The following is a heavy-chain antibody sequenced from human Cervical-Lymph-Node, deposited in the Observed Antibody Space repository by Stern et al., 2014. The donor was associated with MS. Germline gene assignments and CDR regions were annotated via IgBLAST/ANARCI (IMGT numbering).Heavy chain of an antibody. J-gene: IGHJ4*02. CDR2: ISDNGGST. CDR1: GFTFSNYA. D-gene: IGHD6-19*01. V-gene: IGHV3-23*04. CDR3: ARDRARSMVAAGTVDF. Sequence: VQLEESGGGLVQPGGSLRLSCAASGFTFSNYAMNWVRQAPGKGLEWVSPISDNGGSTYYADSVRGRFTISRDNSKNTLYLQMHNLRTEDTAVYYCARDRARSMVAAGTVDFWGQGTLVTVSS.